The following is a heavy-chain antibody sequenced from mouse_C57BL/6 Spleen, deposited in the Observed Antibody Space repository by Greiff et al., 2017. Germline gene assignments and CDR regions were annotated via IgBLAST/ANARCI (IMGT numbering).Heavy chain of an antibody. Sequence: QVQLQQPGAELVRPGSSVKLSCKASGYTFTSYWMHWVKQRTIQGLEWIGNIDPSDSETHYNQKFKDKASLTVDKSSSTAYMQLSSLTSEDSAVYYCASTAYYSNYLFAYWGQGTLVTVSA. CDR3: ASTAYYSNYLFAY. V-gene: IGHV1-52*01. J-gene: IGHJ3*01. CDR2: IDPSDSET. D-gene: IGHD2-5*01. CDR1: GYTFTSYW.